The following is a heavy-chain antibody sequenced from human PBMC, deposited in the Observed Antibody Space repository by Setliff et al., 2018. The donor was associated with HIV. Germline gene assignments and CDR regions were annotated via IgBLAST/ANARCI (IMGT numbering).Heavy chain of an antibody. D-gene: IGHD3-10*01. V-gene: IGHV1-2*02. J-gene: IGHJ4*02. CDR1: GYTFTDYY. Sequence: GASVKVSCKASGYTFTDYYIHWVRQAPGQGLEWMAWINPNSGDTTYSQNFHGRVTVTRDTSITTASMELSRLRSDDTAVYYCATLPDYYGSGSYHRDYWGQGTLVTVSS. CDR3: ATLPDYYGSGSYHRDY. CDR2: INPNSGDT.